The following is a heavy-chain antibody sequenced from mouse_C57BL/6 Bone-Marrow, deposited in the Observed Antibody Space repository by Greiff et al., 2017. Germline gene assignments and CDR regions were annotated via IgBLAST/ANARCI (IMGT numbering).Heavy chain of an antibody. CDR2: IYPGDGDT. CDR3: SSNTTVYYAMYY. Sequence: LQESGPELVKPGASVKISCKASGYAFSSSWMNWVKQRPGKGLEWIGRIYPGDGDTNYNGKFKGQATLTADQSSSTAYMQLISLTSEDSAVYFWSSNTTVYYAMYYWGQGTSVTVSS. J-gene: IGHJ4*01. D-gene: IGHD1-1*01. CDR1: GYAFSSSW. V-gene: IGHV1-82*01.